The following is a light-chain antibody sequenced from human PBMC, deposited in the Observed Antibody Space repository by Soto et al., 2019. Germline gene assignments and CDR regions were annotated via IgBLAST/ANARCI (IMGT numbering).Light chain of an antibody. CDR1: NIESKS. Sequence: SYELTQPPSVSVAPGQTARIXCGGNNIESKSVHWYQQKAGQAPVLVVYADDDRPSGIPERFSGSNSGNTATLTITRVEAGDEADYFCQVWDSSRDLHVFGSGTKLTVL. J-gene: IGLJ1*01. V-gene: IGLV3-21*02. CDR3: QVWDSSRDLHV. CDR2: ADD.